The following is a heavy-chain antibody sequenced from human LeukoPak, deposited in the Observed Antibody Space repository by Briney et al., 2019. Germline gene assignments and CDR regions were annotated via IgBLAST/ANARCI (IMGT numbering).Heavy chain of an antibody. CDR3: ARDRGTTAMANWYFDL. D-gene: IGHD5-18*01. J-gene: IGHJ2*01. CDR2: IYYSGST. V-gene: IGHV4-59*01. CDR1: GGSISSYY. Sequence: PSETLSLTCTVSGGSISSYYWSWIRQPPGKGLEWIGYIYYSGSTNYNPSLKSRVTISVDTSKNQFSLKLSSVTAADTAVYYCARDRGTTAMANWYFDLRGRGTLVTVSS.